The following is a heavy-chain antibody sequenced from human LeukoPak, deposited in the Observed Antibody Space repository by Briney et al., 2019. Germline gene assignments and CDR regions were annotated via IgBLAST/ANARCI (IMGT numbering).Heavy chain of an antibody. Sequence: SETLSLTCSVSGDSISSSSSYWGWIRQPPGEGLEWIGSIYYSGSTYYNPSLKSRVTISVDTSKNQFSLKLSSVTAADTAVYYCATISYQSRTRFDPWGQGTLVTVSS. CDR2: IYYSGST. D-gene: IGHD3-16*01. CDR1: GDSISSSSSY. J-gene: IGHJ5*02. CDR3: ATISYQSRTRFDP. V-gene: IGHV4-39*01.